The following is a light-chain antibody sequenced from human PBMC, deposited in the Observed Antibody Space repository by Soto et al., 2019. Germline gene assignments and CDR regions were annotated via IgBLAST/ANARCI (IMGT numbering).Light chain of an antibody. V-gene: IGKV3-20*01. Sequence: EIVLTQSPGTLSLSPGERATLSCRAIESISSKSLAWYQQKPGQASRLPIFGTFNRATGIPDRFSGSGSGTDFTLTISRLEPEDFAVYFCQQYGSSPYTFGQGTKLEI. CDR2: GTF. CDR1: ESISSKS. J-gene: IGKJ2*01. CDR3: QQYGSSPYT.